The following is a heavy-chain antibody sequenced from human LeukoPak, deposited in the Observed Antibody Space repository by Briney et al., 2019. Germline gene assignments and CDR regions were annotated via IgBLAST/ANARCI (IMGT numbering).Heavy chain of an antibody. CDR1: GFTFSSYA. Sequence: PGRSLRLSCAASGFTFSSYAMHWVRQAPGKGLEWVAVISYDGSNKYYADSVKGRFTISRDNSKNTLYLQMNSLRAEDTAVYYCARESSGWTWGDYFDYWGQGTLVTVSS. D-gene: IGHD6-19*01. CDR3: ARESSGWTWGDYFDY. J-gene: IGHJ4*02. V-gene: IGHV3-30*04. CDR2: ISYDGSNK.